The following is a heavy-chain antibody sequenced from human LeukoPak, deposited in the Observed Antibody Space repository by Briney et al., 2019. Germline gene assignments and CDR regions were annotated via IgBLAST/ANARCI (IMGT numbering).Heavy chain of an antibody. CDR2: IQYDGRNK. CDR1: GFTFSSYG. V-gene: IGHV3-30*02. J-gene: IGHJ5*02. CDR3: AKGLGYCSGGGCFLNS. D-gene: IGHD2-15*01. Sequence: GGSLRLSCAASGFTFSSYGMYWARQAPGKGLESVAFIQYDGRNKYFADSVKGRFTISRDNSKNTLYLQMNSLRVEDTAVYYCAKGLGYCSGGGCFLNSWGQGTLVTVSS.